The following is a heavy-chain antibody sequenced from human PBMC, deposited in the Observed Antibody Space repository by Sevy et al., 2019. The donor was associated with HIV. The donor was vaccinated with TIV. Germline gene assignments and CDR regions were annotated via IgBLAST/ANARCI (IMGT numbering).Heavy chain of an antibody. J-gene: IGHJ4*02. CDR1: GITFSSAW. CDR2: IKSETDGGAA. CDR3: TTDLGFYSSK. V-gene: IGHV3-15*01. Sequence: GGPLRLSCAASGITFSSAWMSWVRLVPGKGLEWLGRIKSETDGGAADYAAAVKGRFTISRDDSKETLYLQLNSLKTEDTAVYYCTTDLGFYSSKWGQGTLVTVSS. D-gene: IGHD4-4*01.